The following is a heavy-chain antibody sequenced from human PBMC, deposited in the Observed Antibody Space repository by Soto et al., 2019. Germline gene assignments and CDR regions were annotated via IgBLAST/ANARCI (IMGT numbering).Heavy chain of an antibody. V-gene: IGHV3-30*18. J-gene: IGHJ6*02. Sequence: GGSLRLSCAASGFTFSSYGMHWVRQAPGKGLEWVAVISYDGSNKYYADSVKGRFTISRDNSKNTLYLQMNSLRAEDTAVYYCAKSYYYDSSGTIYYYYGMDVWGQGTTVTVSS. CDR2: ISYDGSNK. CDR3: AKSYYYDSSGTIYYYYGMDV. D-gene: IGHD3-22*01. CDR1: GFTFSSYG.